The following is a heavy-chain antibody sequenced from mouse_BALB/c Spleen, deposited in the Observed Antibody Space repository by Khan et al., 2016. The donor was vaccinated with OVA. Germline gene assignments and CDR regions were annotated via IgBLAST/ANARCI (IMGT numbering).Heavy chain of an antibody. V-gene: IGHV2-6-1*01. CDR2: IWSDGST. CDR3: ARQPYYHYNIMDY. D-gene: IGHD2-10*01. Sequence: QVRLQQSGPGLVAPSQSLSITCTISGFSLTNYGVHWVRQPPGKGLEWLVVIWSDGSTTYNSALKSRLTISKDNSKSQVFLKMNRLQTDDAAVYFCARQPYYHYNIMDYWGQGTSVTVSS. CDR1: GFSLTNYG. J-gene: IGHJ4*01.